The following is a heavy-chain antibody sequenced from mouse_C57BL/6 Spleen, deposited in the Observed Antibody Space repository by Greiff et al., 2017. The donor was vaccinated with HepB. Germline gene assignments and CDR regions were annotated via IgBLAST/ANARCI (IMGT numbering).Heavy chain of an antibody. CDR1: GYTFTSYW. J-gene: IGHJ2*01. CDR2: IYPGSGST. D-gene: IGHD2-4*01. Sequence: QVQLQQPGAELVKPGASVKMSCKASGYTFTSYWITWVKQRPGQGLEWIGDIYPGSGSTNYNEKFKSKATLTVDTSSSTAYMQLSSLTSEDSAVYYCARWVYYDYDEFFYYFDYWGQGTTLTVSS. CDR3: ARWVYYDYDEFFYYFDY. V-gene: IGHV1-55*01.